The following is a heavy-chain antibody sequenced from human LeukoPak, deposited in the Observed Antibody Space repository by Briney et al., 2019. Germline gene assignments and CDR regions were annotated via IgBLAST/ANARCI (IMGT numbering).Heavy chain of an antibody. Sequence: ASVKVSCKASGYTFTSYAMHWVRQAPGQRLEWMGWINAGNGNTKYSQKFQGRVTITRDTSASTAYMELSSLRSEDTAVYYCARDDNYDILTGPYPGVDYWGQGTLVTVSS. V-gene: IGHV1-3*01. CDR3: ARDDNYDILTGPYPGVDY. D-gene: IGHD3-9*01. J-gene: IGHJ4*02. CDR1: GYTFTSYA. CDR2: INAGNGNT.